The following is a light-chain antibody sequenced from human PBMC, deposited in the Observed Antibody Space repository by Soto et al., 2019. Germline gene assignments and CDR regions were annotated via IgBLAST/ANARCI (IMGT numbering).Light chain of an antibody. V-gene: IGKV1-5*01. CDR3: QQSKTKLWT. J-gene: IGKJ1*01. CDR2: EAS. CDR1: ESISVW. Sequence: DILMTQSPSTLSASVGDRVTITCRASESISVWLAWYQQKPGKAPKLLIYEASILESGVPSRFSGTGSGTESTLTISSLQPNDFATYYCQQSKTKLWTFGQGTRVEV.